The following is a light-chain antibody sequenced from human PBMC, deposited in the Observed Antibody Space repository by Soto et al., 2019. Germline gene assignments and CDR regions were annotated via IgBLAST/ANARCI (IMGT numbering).Light chain of an antibody. CDR2: EVS. J-gene: IGLJ3*02. Sequence: QSVLTQPPSASGSPGQSVTISCTGTSSDVGGYNYVSWYQQHPGKAPKLMIYEVSKRPSGVPDRFSGSKSGNTASLTVSGLQAGDGADYYCSSYAGRNNLVFGGGTKVTLL. CDR1: SSDVGGYNY. V-gene: IGLV2-8*01. CDR3: SSYAGRNNLV.